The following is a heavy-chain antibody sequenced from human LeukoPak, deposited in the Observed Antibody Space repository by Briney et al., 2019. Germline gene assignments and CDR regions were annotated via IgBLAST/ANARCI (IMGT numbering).Heavy chain of an antibody. CDR1: GFTVSSSY. V-gene: IGHV3-66*01. J-gene: IGHJ1*01. Sequence: GGSLRLLCAACGFTVSSSYMRWVRHAPGKGVEWVSVLYSDGSTYYADSLKGRFAVSRDDSTNTLYLEMNSRRAEDTAVYYCARDSTVAQYFQYWGQGTLVTVSS. CDR2: LYSDGST. D-gene: IGHD4-23*01. CDR3: ARDSTVAQYFQY.